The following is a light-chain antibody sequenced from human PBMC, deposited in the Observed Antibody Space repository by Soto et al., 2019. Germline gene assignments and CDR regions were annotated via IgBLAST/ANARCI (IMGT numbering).Light chain of an antibody. CDR2: EVT. J-gene: IGLJ1*01. CDR1: SSDIGNYNA. V-gene: IGLV2-14*01. CDR3: GSWTTYRPYV. Sequence: QSVLTQPASVSGSPGQSITIPCTGTSSDIGNYNAVSWYQQHPGKAPKLIIYEVTNRPSGVSDRFSGSKSGNTASLTISGLQAEDEADYYCGSWTTYRPYVFGNGTKVTVL.